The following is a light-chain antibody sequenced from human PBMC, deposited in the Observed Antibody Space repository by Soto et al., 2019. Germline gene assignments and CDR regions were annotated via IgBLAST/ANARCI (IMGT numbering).Light chain of an antibody. CDR2: DAS. J-gene: IGKJ4*01. CDR1: QSVSSY. CDR3: QQRSNWPST. Sequence: EIVLTQSPATLSLSPGDRATLSYRASQSVSSYLAWYQQKPGQAPRLLIYDASNRATGIPARFSGSGSGTDFTLTITTLEPEDFAVYYCQQRSNWPSTFGGGTKVEIK. V-gene: IGKV3-11*01.